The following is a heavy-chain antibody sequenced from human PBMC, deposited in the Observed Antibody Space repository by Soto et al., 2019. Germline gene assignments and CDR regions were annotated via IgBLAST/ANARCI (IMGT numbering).Heavy chain of an antibody. CDR2: FDPEDGET. Sequence: ASVKVSCKVSGYTLTELSMHWVRQAPGKGLEWMGGFDPEDGETIYAQKFQGRVTMTEDTSTDTAYMELSSLRSEDTAVYYCATAHIVATTPKANWFDPWGQGTLVTVSS. CDR1: GYTLTELS. V-gene: IGHV1-24*01. J-gene: IGHJ5*02. D-gene: IGHD5-12*01. CDR3: ATAHIVATTPKANWFDP.